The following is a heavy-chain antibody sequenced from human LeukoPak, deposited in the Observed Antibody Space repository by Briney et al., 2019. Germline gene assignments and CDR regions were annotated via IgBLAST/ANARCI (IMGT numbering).Heavy chain of an antibody. V-gene: IGHV5-51*01. Sequence: GEPLKISCKGSGYSFTSYWITWVRQMPGKGLEWMGIIYPGDSDTRYSPSFQGQVTISGDKSISTAYLQWSSLKASDTAMYYCARSYDSSGYFDYWGQGTLVTVSS. CDR2: IYPGDSDT. CDR1: GYSFTSYW. J-gene: IGHJ4*02. CDR3: ARSYDSSGYFDY. D-gene: IGHD3-22*01.